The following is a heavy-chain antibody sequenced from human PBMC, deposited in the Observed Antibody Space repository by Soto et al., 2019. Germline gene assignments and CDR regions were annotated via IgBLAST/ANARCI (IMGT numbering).Heavy chain of an antibody. CDR2: INHSGST. CDR1: GGSFSGYY. Sequence: SETLSLTCAVYGGSFSGYYWSWIRQPPGKGLEWIGEINHSGSTNYNPSLKSRVTISVDTSKNQFSLKLSSVTAADTAVYYCAREGVTTSDVDWFDPWGQGTLVTVSS. J-gene: IGHJ5*02. CDR3: AREGVTTSDVDWFDP. D-gene: IGHD4-4*01. V-gene: IGHV4-34*01.